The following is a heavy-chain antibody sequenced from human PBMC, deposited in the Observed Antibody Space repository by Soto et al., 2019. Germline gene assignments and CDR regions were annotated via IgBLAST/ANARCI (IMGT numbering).Heavy chain of an antibody. CDR3: AKGFVGVCYHCSYHFDS. CDR2: ISTSGGNT. D-gene: IGHD2-8*01. CDR1: GFTFSSYV. Sequence: GGSLRLSCAASGFTFSSYVMNWVRLAPGKGLEWVSGISTSGGNTYYADSVKGRFTISRDNSKNTRYLQMNSLRAEDTAVYYCAKGFVGVCYHCSYHFDSWGQGALVTVSS. V-gene: IGHV3-23*01. J-gene: IGHJ4*02.